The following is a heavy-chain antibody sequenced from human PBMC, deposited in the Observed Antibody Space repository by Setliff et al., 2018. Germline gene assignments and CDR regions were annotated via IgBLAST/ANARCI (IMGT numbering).Heavy chain of an antibody. J-gene: IGHJ4*02. CDR3: AKTQFGSGSYFYDY. D-gene: IGHD3-10*01. CDR2: TRNKVSGYIT. CDR1: GFTLSDYS. V-gene: IGHV3-72*01. Sequence: GESLKISCAASGFTLSDYSMDWVRQAPGKGLEWVGRTRNKVSGYITEYAASVKGRFTISRDDSKNSVFLQMSSLKTDDTAVYYCAKTQFGSGSYFYDYWGQGTLVTVS.